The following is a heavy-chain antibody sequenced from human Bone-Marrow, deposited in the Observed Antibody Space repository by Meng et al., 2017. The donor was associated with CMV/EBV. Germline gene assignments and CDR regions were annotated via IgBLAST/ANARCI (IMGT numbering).Heavy chain of an antibody. Sequence: SETLSLTCTVSGGSISSYYWSWIRQPPGKGLEWIGYIYYSGSTNYNPSLKSRVTISVDTSKNQFSLKLSSVTAADTAVYYCARGRGDIVPALNYWGQGTLVTVSS. V-gene: IGHV4-59*01. CDR1: GGSISSYY. J-gene: IGHJ4*02. CDR3: ARGRGDIVPALNY. CDR2: IYYSGST. D-gene: IGHD5-12*01.